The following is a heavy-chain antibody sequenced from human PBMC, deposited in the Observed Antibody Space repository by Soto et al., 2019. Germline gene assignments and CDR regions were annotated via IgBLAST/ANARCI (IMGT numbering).Heavy chain of an antibody. CDR1: GFTFSSYG. V-gene: IGHV3-33*01. CDR2: IWYDGSNK. D-gene: IGHD6-19*01. Sequence: QVQLVESGGGVVQPGRSLRLSCAASGFTFSSYGMHWVRQAPGKGLEWVAVIWYDGSNKYYADSVKGRFTISRDNSKNTLYLQMNNLRAEDTAVYYCARDRGLDEQWLQWFAWFDPWGQGTLVTVSS. J-gene: IGHJ5*02. CDR3: ARDRGLDEQWLQWFAWFDP.